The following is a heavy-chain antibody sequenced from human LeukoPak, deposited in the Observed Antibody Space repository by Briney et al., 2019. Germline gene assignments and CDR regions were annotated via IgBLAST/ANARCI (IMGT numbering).Heavy chain of an antibody. Sequence: SETLSLTCTVSGGSISSSSYYWGWARQPPGKGLEWIGTIYYSGTTYYNPSLKSRVTISIDTSKNHFSLKLSSVTAADTAIYYCARDFSSSSTVYYYYYMDVWGKGTTVTVSS. CDR3: ARDFSSSSTVYYYYYMDV. CDR1: GGSISSSSYY. J-gene: IGHJ6*03. D-gene: IGHD6-6*01. V-gene: IGHV4-39*07. CDR2: IYYSGTT.